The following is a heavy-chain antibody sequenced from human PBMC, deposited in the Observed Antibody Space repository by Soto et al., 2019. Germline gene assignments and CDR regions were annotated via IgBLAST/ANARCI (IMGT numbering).Heavy chain of an antibody. Sequence: SLSCAASGFTFSSYSMNWVRQAPGKGLEWVSSISSSSSYIYYADSVKGRFTISRDNAKNSLYLQMNSLRAEDTAVYYCARDRALRFFEWSPYYYGMDVWGQGTMVTVSS. CDR1: GFTFSSYS. J-gene: IGHJ6*02. CDR3: ARDRALRFFEWSPYYYGMDV. V-gene: IGHV3-21*01. CDR2: ISSSSSYI. D-gene: IGHD3-3*01.